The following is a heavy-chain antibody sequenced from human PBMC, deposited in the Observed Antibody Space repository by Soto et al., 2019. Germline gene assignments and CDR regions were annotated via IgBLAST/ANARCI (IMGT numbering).Heavy chain of an antibody. CDR3: ARLHSSSWYALDY. Sequence: PSETLSLTCTVSGGSISSSSYYWGWIRQPPGKGLEWIGSIYYSGSTYYNPSLKSRVTISVDTSKNQFSLKLSSVTAADTAVYYCARLHSSSWYALDYWGQGTLVTVSS. CDR2: IYYSGST. D-gene: IGHD6-13*01. V-gene: IGHV4-39*01. CDR1: GGSISSSSYY. J-gene: IGHJ4*02.